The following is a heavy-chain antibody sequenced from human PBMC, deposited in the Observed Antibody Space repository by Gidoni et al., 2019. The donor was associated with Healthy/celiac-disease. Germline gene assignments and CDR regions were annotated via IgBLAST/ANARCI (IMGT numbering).Heavy chain of an antibody. CDR2: IYYSGST. V-gene: IGHV4-39*01. J-gene: IGHJ4*02. CDR3: ARYSSSWYYFDY. D-gene: IGHD6-13*01. Sequence: GSIYYSGSTYYNPSLKSRVTISVDTSKNQFSLKLSSVTAADTAVYYCARYSSSWYYFDYWGQGTLVTVSS.